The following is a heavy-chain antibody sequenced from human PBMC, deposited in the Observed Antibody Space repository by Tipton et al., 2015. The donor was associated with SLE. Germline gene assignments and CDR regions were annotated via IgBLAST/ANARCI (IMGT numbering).Heavy chain of an antibody. D-gene: IGHD1-1*01. CDR2: IYTSGST. V-gene: IGHV4-61*09. CDR1: GGSIRNEGYY. J-gene: IGHJ6*03. CDR3: VRSSWYRGNYYYYMDV. Sequence: TLSLTCTVSGGSIRNEGYYWGWVRQPAGKGLEWIGQIYTSGSTNYNPSLKSRVAISVDTSMKQFSLRLSSVTAADTAVYYCVRSSWYRGNYYYYMDVWGKGTTVTVSS.